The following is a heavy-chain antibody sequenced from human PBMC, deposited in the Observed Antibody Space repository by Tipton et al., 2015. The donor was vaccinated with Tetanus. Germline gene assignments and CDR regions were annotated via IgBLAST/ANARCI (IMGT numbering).Heavy chain of an antibody. CDR1: GFTFSSYA. D-gene: IGHD3-10*01. CDR2: ISGSGGST. Sequence: GSLRLSCAASGFTFSSYAMSWVRQAPGKGLEWVSAISGSGGSTYYADSVRGRFTISRDNPKNTLYLQMNSLRAEDTAVYYCAKRLWFGETSLGFDYWGQGTLVTVSS. CDR3: AKRLWFGETSLGFDY. V-gene: IGHV3-23*01. J-gene: IGHJ4*02.